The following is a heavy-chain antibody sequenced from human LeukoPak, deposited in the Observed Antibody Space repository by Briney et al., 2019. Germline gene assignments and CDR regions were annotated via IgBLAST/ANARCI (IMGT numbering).Heavy chain of an antibody. D-gene: IGHD2-2*01. J-gene: IGHJ5*02. V-gene: IGHV4-59*12. CDR2: IYYSGST. CDR1: GGSISSYY. Sequence: SETLSLTCTVSGGSISSYYWSWIRQPPGKGLEWIGYIYYSGSTNYNPSLKSRVTISVDTSKNQFSLKLSSVTAADTAVYYCARDEVYCSSTSCYGPYNWFDPWGQGTLVTVSS. CDR3: ARDEVYCSSTSCYGPYNWFDP.